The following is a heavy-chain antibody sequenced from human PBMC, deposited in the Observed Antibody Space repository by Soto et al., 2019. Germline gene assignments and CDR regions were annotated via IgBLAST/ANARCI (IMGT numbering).Heavy chain of an antibody. J-gene: IGHJ4*02. CDR2: ISSSASYR. V-gene: IGHV3-11*06. CDR1: GFSFGDYY. D-gene: IGHD1-26*01. Sequence: QVQLVESGGRLVKPGGSLRLSCAASGFSFGDYYMSWIRQAPGKGLEWISFISSSASYRDYADSVRGRFTISRDNVNNYLYLQMNSLTVEDTAVYYCVKDGGDSGSSIAVNWGRGTLVTVSS. CDR3: VKDGGDSGSSIAVN.